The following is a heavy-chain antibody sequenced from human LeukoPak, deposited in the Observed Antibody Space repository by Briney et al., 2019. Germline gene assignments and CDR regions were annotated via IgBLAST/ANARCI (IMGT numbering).Heavy chain of an antibody. Sequence: GGSLRLSCAASGFTFDDYAMHWVRQAPGKGLEWVSGISWNSGSIGYADSVKGRFTISRDNAKNTVYLQMNSLRAEDTAVYYCARGRSGSYGFFDYWSLGNLVTVSS. V-gene: IGHV3-9*01. J-gene: IGHJ4*02. CDR2: ISWNSGSI. CDR1: GFTFDDYA. D-gene: IGHD3-10*01. CDR3: ARGRSGSYGFFDY.